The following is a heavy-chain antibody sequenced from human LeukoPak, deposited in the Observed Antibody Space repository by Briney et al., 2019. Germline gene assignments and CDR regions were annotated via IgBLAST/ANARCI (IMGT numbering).Heavy chain of an antibody. D-gene: IGHD6-13*01. Sequence: GGSLRLSCAASGFTFSSYAMSWVRQAPGKGLEWVSAISGSGGSTYYADSVKGRFTISKDNSKNTLYLQMNSLRAEDTAVYYCAKSIAAAGDFDYWGQGTLVTVSS. CDR1: GFTFSSYA. CDR2: ISGSGGST. CDR3: AKSIAAAGDFDY. J-gene: IGHJ4*02. V-gene: IGHV3-23*01.